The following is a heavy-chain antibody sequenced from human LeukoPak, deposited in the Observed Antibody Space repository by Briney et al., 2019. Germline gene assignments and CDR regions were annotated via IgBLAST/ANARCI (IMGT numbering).Heavy chain of an antibody. CDR2: TNHSGST. CDR3: ARFSFRWLLGHFDY. V-gene: IGHV4-34*01. J-gene: IGHJ4*02. Sequence: SETLSLTCAVYGGSFSGYYWSWIRQPPGKGLEWIGETNHSGSTNYNPSLKSRVTISVDTSKNQFSLKLSSVTAADTAVYYCARFSFRWLLGHFDYWGQGTLVTVSS. D-gene: IGHD3-22*01. CDR1: GGSFSGYY.